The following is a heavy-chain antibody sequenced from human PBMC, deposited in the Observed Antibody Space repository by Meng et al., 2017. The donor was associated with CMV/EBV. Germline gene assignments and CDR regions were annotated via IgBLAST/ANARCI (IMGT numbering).Heavy chain of an antibody. CDR2: INPNSGGT. CDR1: GYTFTGYY. CDR3: ARSHCSSTSCYPTGNGMDV. J-gene: IGHJ6*02. D-gene: IGHD2-2*01. V-gene: IGHV1-2*02. Sequence: ASVKVSCNASGYTFTGYYMHWVRQAPGQGLEWMGWINPNSGGTNYAQKFQGRVTMTRDTSISTAYMELSRLRSDDTAVYYCARSHCSSTSCYPTGNGMDVWGQGTTVTVSS.